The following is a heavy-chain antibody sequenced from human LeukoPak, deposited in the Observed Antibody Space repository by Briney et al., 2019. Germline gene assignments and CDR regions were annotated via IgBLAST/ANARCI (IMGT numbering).Heavy chain of an antibody. J-gene: IGHJ4*02. CDR1: GFTFSNAW. CDR2: IKSKTDGGTT. Sequence: GGSLRLSCAASGFTFSNAWMSWVRQAPGKGLEWVGRIKSKTDGGTTDYAAPVKGRFTISRDDSKNTLYLQMNSLKTEDTAVYYCTTGSSYDSSGYCSGYWGQGTLVTVSS. V-gene: IGHV3-15*01. CDR3: TTGSSYDSSGYCSGY. D-gene: IGHD3-22*01.